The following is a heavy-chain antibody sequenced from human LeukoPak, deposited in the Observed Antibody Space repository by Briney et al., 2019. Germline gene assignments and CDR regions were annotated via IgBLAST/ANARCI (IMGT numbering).Heavy chain of an antibody. CDR3: ARDYYGSGSYYTSWFDP. V-gene: IGHV4-59*01. J-gene: IGHJ5*02. D-gene: IGHD3-10*01. CDR2: IYYSGST. Sequence: PSETLSLTCTVCGGSISSYYWGWIRQPPGKGREWIGYIYYSGSTHYNPSLKSRVTISVDPSQTQFSLKLSSVTAADTAVYYCARDYYGSGSYYTSWFDPWGQGTLVTVSS. CDR1: GGSISSYY.